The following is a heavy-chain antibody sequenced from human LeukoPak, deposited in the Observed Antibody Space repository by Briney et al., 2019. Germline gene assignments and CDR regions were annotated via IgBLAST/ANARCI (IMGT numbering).Heavy chain of an antibody. V-gene: IGHV4-34*01. Sequence: SETLSLTCAVYGGSFSGYYWSWIRQPPGKGLEWIGEINHSGSTNYNPSLKSRVTISVDTSKNQFSLKLSSMTAADTAVYYCARGNAYCSSTSQDHAEAGLLDYWGQGTLVTVSS. D-gene: IGHD2-2*01. CDR3: ARGNAYCSSTSQDHAEAGLLDY. J-gene: IGHJ4*02. CDR2: INHSGST. CDR1: GGSFSGYY.